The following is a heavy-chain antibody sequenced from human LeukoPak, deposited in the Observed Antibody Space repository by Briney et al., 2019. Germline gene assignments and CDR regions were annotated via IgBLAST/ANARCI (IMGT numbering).Heavy chain of an antibody. CDR2: IHPEDSHT. J-gene: IGHJ6*03. V-gene: IGHV5-51*01. CDR3: ARQHSYYYHMDV. D-gene: IGHD4-11*01. CDR1: GYDFVKSW. Sequence: GESLEISCKASGYDFVKSWIGWVRQMPGKGLGWMGVIHPEDSHTRYSPSFEGQVTISVDESIRTAYVQWSSLNAADAATYFCARQHSYYYHMDVWGRGTTVTVSS.